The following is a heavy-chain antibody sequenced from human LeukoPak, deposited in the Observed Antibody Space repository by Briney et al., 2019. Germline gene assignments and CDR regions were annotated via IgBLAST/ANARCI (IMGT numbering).Heavy chain of an antibody. CDR2: INQDGSEK. CDR1: GFTFNSNW. D-gene: IGHD6-25*01. V-gene: IGHV3-7*01. Sequence: PGGSLRLSCAASGFTFNSNWMTWVRQAPGKGLEWVANINQDGSEKYYVDSVKGRFTVSRDNAKISLYLQMNSLRAEDTAIYYCARAFYSSADYWGQGTLVAVSS. CDR3: ARAFYSSADY. J-gene: IGHJ4*02.